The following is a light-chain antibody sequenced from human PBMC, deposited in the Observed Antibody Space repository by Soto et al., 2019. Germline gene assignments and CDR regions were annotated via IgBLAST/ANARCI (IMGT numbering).Light chain of an antibody. V-gene: IGKV1-5*03. Sequence: DIQMTQSPSTLSASVGDRVTITCRASQSISSWLAWYQQKPGKAPKLVIYKASSLESGVPSRFSGSGSGTEFTLTISSLQPDDFATYYCQQYDSYPWTLGQGTKVEIK. CDR2: KAS. CDR1: QSISSW. CDR3: QQYDSYPWT. J-gene: IGKJ1*01.